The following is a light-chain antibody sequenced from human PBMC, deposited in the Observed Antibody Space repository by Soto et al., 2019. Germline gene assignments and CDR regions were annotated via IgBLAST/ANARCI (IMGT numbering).Light chain of an antibody. V-gene: IGKV1-5*03. Sequence: DIQMTQSPSTLSGSVGDRVTITGRASQTISSGLAWYQQKPGKAPKLLIYKASTLKSGVPSRFSGSGSGTEFTLTISSLQPDDFATYYCPHYNSYSEAFGQGTKVDIK. CDR2: KAS. CDR3: PHYNSYSEA. J-gene: IGKJ1*01. CDR1: QTISSG.